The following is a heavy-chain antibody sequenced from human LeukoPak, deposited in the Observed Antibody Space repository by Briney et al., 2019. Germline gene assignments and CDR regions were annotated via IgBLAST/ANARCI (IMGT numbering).Heavy chain of an antibody. V-gene: IGHV4-39*07. CDR1: GFTFISYW. Sequence: PGGSLRLSCAASGFTFISYWMSWVRQAPGKGLDWIGSIYYSGNTYYNPSLKSRVTILVDTSKNQFSLKLSSVTAADTAVYYCARVGQLAFDYWGQGTLVTVSS. CDR3: ARVGQLAFDY. J-gene: IGHJ4*02. D-gene: IGHD2-2*01. CDR2: IYYSGNT.